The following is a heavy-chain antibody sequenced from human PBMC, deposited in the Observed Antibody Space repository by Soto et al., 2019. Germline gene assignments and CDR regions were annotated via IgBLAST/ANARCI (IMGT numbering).Heavy chain of an antibody. V-gene: IGHV1-18*01. D-gene: IGHD2-15*01. CDR3: ARDMRDCSGGSCYGWFEP. CDR1: GSTFTSYG. Sequence: AALKVSCNSSGSTFTSYGISCVRQSPGQGLEWMGWISAYNGNTNYAQKLQGRVTMTTDTSTSTAYMELRSLRSDDTAVYYCARDMRDCSGGSCYGWFEPWGQGTLVTVSS. J-gene: IGHJ5*02. CDR2: ISAYNGNT.